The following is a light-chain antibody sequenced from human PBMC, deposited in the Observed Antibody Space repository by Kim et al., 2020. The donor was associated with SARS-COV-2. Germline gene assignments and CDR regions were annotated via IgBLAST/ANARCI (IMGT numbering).Light chain of an antibody. CDR2: DTG. J-gene: IGLJ2*01. V-gene: IGLV7-46*01. Sequence: PGRTVAIPGSSSTGPVTSGHFPYWVQQKPGQAPRTLIYDTGNRHSWTPARFSGSLLGGKAALTLSAAQPEDEADYYCLLSYSDSRVFGGGTQLTVL. CDR3: LLSYSDSRV. CDR1: TGPVTSGHF.